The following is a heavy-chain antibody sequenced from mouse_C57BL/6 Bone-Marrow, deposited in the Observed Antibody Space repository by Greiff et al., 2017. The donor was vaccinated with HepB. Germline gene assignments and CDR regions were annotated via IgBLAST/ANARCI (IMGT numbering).Heavy chain of an antibody. Sequence: EVQLQESWGGLVKPGGSLQLSCVASGFTFSSYAMSWVRQTPEKRLEWVASISSCGSTYYPDSVKGRFTISRDNARNILYLQMSSLRSEDTAMYYCARGGITTSYAMDYWGQGTSVTVSS. CDR1: GFTFSSYA. D-gene: IGHD2-4*01. J-gene: IGHJ4*01. CDR3: ARGGITTSYAMDY. V-gene: IGHV5-6-5*01. CDR2: ISSCGST.